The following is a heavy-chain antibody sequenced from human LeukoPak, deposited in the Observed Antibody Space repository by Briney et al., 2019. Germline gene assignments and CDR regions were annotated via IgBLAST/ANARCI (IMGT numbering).Heavy chain of an antibody. D-gene: IGHD3-3*01. Sequence: SGGSLRLSCAASGFTVSSNYMSWVRQAPGKGLEWVSVIYSCGSTYYADSVKGRFTISRDNAKNSLYLQMNSLRAEDTAVYYCARDHGYYDFWSGTPGDYWGQGTLVTVSS. V-gene: IGHV3-66*01. J-gene: IGHJ4*02. CDR3: ARDHGYYDFWSGTPGDY. CDR2: IYSCGST. CDR1: GFTVSSNY.